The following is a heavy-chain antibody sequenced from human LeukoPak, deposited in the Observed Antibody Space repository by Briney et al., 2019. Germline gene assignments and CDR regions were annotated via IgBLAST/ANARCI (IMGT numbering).Heavy chain of an antibody. V-gene: IGHV3-74*01. CDR3: AELGITMIGGV. CDR1: GFTFSSYW. CDR2: IKSDGSST. D-gene: IGHD3-10*02. J-gene: IGHJ6*04. Sequence: GGSLRLSCAASGFTFSSYWMHWVRQAPGKGLVWVSRIKSDGSSTSYADSVKGRFTISRDNAKNSLYLQMNSLRAEDTAVYYCAELGITMIGGVWGKGTTVTISS.